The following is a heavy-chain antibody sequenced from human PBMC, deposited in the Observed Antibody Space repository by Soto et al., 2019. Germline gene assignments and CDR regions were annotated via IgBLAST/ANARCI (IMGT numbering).Heavy chain of an antibody. CDR1: GFTFSSYS. V-gene: IGHV3-21*01. D-gene: IGHD3-22*01. CDR2: ISSSSSYI. CDR3: ARDIDYYDSSGYYRDY. Sequence: VQLVESGGGLVKPGGSLRLSCAASGFTFSSYSMNWVRQAPGKGLEWVSSISSSSSYIYYADSVKGRFTISRDNAKNSLSLQMNSLRAEDTAVYYCARDIDYYDSSGYYRDYWGQGTLVTVSS. J-gene: IGHJ4*02.